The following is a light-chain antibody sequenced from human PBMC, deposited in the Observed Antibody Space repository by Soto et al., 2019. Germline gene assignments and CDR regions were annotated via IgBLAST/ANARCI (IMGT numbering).Light chain of an antibody. V-gene: IGLV2-11*01. CDR2: DVS. CDR3: CSYAGTYTLV. CDR1: SSDVGGYNY. Sequence: QSALTQPRSVSGSPGQSVTISYTGTSSDVGGYNYVSWYQQHPGKAPKLMIYDVSKRPSGVPDRFSGSKSGNTASLTISGLQAEDEADYYCCSYAGTYTLVFGGGTNLTVL. J-gene: IGLJ2*01.